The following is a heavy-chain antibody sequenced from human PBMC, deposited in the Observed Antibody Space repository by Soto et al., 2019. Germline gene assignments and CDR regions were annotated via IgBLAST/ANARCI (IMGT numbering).Heavy chain of an antibody. CDR1: GYSFTSYW. V-gene: IGHV5-10-1*01. CDR3: ERRMSMVRGVIT. CDR2: IDPSDSYT. Sequence: GESLKISCKGSGYSFTSYWISWVRQMPGKGLEWMGRIDPSDSYTNYSPSFQGHVTISADKSISTAYLQWSSLKASDTAMYYCERRMSMVRGVITWSQGTLVTVSS. D-gene: IGHD3-10*01. J-gene: IGHJ5*02.